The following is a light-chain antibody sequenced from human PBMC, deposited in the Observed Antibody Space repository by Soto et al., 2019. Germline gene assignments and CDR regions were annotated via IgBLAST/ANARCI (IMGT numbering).Light chain of an antibody. Sequence: DIQMTQSPSTLSASVGDRVTITCRASQSIRSWLAWYQQKPGKAAKLLIYDSSSLVSGVPSRFSGSGSGTEFTLTIIILQPDDFATYYGQQYNSYSPTFGQGPKVQI. J-gene: IGKJ1*01. CDR3: QQYNSYSPT. CDR1: QSIRSW. V-gene: IGKV1-5*01. CDR2: DSS.